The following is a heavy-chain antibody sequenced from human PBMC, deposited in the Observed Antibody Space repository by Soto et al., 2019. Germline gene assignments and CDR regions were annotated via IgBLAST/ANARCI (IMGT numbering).Heavy chain of an antibody. CDR2: IKSKTDGGTT. Sequence: PVGSLRLSCAASGFTFSNAWMSWVRQAPGKGLEWVGRIKSKTDGGTTDYAAPVKGRFTISRDDSKNTLYLQMNSLKTEDTAVYYCTTEESPDYYSYGMDVWGQGTTVTVYS. CDR1: GFTFSNAW. CDR3: TTEESPDYYSYGMDV. J-gene: IGHJ6*02. V-gene: IGHV3-15*01.